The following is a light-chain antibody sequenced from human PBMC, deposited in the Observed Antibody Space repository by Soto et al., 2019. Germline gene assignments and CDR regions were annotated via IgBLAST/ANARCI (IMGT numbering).Light chain of an antibody. CDR1: QSVSSH. Sequence: EVVMTQSPATLSVSPGDKATLSCRASQSVSSHLAWYQQKPGQAPRLLIYGASTRASGVPARFSGSGSGTEFTLTISSPQSEDFAIYYCQQYDDWRLLTFGGGTKVEI. V-gene: IGKV3-15*01. CDR2: GAS. CDR3: QQYDDWRLLT. J-gene: IGKJ4*01.